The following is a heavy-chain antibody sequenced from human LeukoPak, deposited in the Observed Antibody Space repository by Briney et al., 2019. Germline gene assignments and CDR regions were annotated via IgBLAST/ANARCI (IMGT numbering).Heavy chain of an antibody. CDR3: ASAPLYNWNDPFDY. Sequence: ASVKVSCKASGHTFTSYAMHWVRQAPGQRLEWMGWINAGNGNTKYSQRFQGRVTITRDTSASTAYMELSSLRSEDTAVYYCASAPLYNWNDPFDYWGQGTLVTVSS. J-gene: IGHJ4*02. CDR2: INAGNGNT. V-gene: IGHV1-3*01. D-gene: IGHD1-1*01. CDR1: GHTFTSYA.